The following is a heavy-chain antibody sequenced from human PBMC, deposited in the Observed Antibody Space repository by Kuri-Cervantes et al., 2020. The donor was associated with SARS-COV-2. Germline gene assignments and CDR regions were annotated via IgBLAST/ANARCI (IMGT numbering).Heavy chain of an antibody. V-gene: IGHV3-21*01. Sequence: GESLKISCAASGFTFSSYSMNWVRQAPGKGLEWVSSISSSSSYIYYADSVKGRFTISRDNAKNSLYLQMNSLGAEDTAVYYCARVPIAAPDYWGQGTLVTVSS. CDR1: GFTFSSYS. D-gene: IGHD6-6*01. J-gene: IGHJ4*02. CDR3: ARVPIAAPDY. CDR2: ISSSSSYI.